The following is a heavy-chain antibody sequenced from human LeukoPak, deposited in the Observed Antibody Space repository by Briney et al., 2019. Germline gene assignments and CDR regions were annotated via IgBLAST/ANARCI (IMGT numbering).Heavy chain of an antibody. D-gene: IGHD3-3*01. V-gene: IGHV4-59*01. CDR2: IYYSGST. J-gene: IGHJ6*03. CDR1: GGSISSYY. Sequence: SETLSLTCTVSGGSISSYYWSWIRQPPGKGLEWIGYIYYSGSTNYNPSLKSRVTISVDTSKNQFSLKLSSVTAADTAVCYCARERYHYDFWSGYYYYYMDVWGKGTTVTVSS. CDR3: ARERYHYDFWSGYYYYYMDV.